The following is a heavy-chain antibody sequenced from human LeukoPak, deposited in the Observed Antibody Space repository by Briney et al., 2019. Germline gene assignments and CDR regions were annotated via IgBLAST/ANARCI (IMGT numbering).Heavy chain of an antibody. CDR3: ARRTSPMTTVTAHSDY. CDR1: GYSFTSYW. V-gene: IGHV5-51*01. CDR2: IYPGDSDT. J-gene: IGHJ4*02. Sequence: GESLKISCKGSGYSFTSYWIGWVCQMPGKGLEWMGIIYPGDSDTRYSPSFQGQVTISADKSISTAYLQWSSLKASDTAMYYCARRTSPMTTVTAHSDYWGQGTLVTVSS. D-gene: IGHD4-17*01.